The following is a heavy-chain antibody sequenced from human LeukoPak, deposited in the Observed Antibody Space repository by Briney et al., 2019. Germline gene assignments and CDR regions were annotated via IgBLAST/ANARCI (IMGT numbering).Heavy chain of an antibody. J-gene: IGHJ6*02. V-gene: IGHV1-69*13. D-gene: IGHD4-11*01. CDR3: ARGHSSAAYYYYGMDV. Sequence: SVKVSCKASGGTFSSYAISWVRQAPGQGLEWMGGIIPIFGTANYAQKFQGRVTTTADESTSTAYMELSSLRSEDTAVYYCARGHSSAAYYYYGMDVWGQGTTVTVSS. CDR1: GGTFSSYA. CDR2: IIPIFGTA.